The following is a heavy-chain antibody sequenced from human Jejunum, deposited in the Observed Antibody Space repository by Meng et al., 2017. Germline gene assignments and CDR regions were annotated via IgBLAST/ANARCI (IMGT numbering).Heavy chain of an antibody. CDR1: GFTSSNYW. CDR2: INNAGIYT. Sequence: GESLKISCAASGFTSSNYWMYWVRQAPGKGLEWVSRINNAGIYTTYADSVKGRFTISRDNAKNTLYLQMNSVRAEDTAVYYCARGFCSSGVCNYDYGMDVWGQGTTVTVSS. V-gene: IGHV3-74*01. J-gene: IGHJ6*02. D-gene: IGHD2-8*01. CDR3: ARGFCSSGVCNYDYGMDV.